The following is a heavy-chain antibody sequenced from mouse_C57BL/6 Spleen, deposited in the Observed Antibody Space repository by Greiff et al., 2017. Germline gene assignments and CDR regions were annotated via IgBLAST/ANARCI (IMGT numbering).Heavy chain of an antibody. CDR2: IYPGSGNT. CDR3: AREGYCSSFAY. CDR1: GYTFTDYY. V-gene: IGHV1-76*01. J-gene: IGHJ3*01. D-gene: IGHD1-1*01. Sequence: QVQLQQSGAELVRPGASVKLSCKASGYTFTDYYINWVKQRPGQGLEWIARIYPGSGNTYYHEKFKGKANLTAEKSSSTAYMQLSSLTSEDSAVYFCAREGYCSSFAYWGQGTLVTVSA.